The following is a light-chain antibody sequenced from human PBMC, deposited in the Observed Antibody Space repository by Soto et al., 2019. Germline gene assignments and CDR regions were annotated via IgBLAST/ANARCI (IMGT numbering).Light chain of an antibody. J-gene: IGKJ3*01. Sequence: DIQMTQSPSSLSASVGDRVTITCRASQGIGNDLGWYQQKPGKAPKRLIYVASSLQSGAPSRFSGSRSGTEFTLTISSLQPEDSATYYCLQHNSYPLTFGPGTKVHIK. CDR3: LQHNSYPLT. CDR1: QGIGND. V-gene: IGKV1-17*01. CDR2: VAS.